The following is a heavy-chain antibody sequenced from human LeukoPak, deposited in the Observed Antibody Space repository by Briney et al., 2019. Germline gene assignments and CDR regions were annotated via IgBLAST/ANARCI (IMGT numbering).Heavy chain of an antibody. CDR2: ISYDGSNK. CDR3: ARGGPSPYCSSTSCYYDY. D-gene: IGHD2-2*01. J-gene: IGHJ4*02. CDR1: GFTFSSYA. V-gene: IGHV3-30*04. Sequence: GRSLRLSCAASGFTFSSYAMHWVRQAPGKGLEWVSVISYDGSNKYYADSVKGRFTISRDNSKNTLYLQMNSLRAEDTAVYYCARGGPSPYCSSTSCYYDYWGQGTLVTVSS.